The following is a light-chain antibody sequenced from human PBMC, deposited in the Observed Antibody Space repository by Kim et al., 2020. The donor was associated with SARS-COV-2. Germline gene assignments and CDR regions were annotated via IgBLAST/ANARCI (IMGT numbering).Light chain of an antibody. J-gene: IGLJ3*02. Sequence: VKLTCTLSSGHSSYAVAWHQQQPEKGPRYLMKLISDGSHSKGDGIPDRFSGSSSGAERYLTISSLQSEDEADYYCQTWGTGANWVFGGGTQLTVL. CDR3: QTWGTGANWV. CDR2: LISDGSH. V-gene: IGLV4-69*01. CDR1: SGHSSYA.